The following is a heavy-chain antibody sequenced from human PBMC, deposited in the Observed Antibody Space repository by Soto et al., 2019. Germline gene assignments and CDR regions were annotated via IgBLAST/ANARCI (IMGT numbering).Heavy chain of an antibody. CDR2: IYYSGST. D-gene: IGHD2-2*02. V-gene: IGHV4-39*01. Sequence: PSETLSLTCTVSGGSIISSSYYWVWIRQPPGKGLEWIGSIYYSGSTYYNPSLKSRVTISADTSKNQLSLRLSSVTAADTAVYYCARHWAGYCSSTSCYKFDPWGLGTLVTVSS. CDR1: GGSIISSSYY. J-gene: IGHJ5*02. CDR3: ARHWAGYCSSTSCYKFDP.